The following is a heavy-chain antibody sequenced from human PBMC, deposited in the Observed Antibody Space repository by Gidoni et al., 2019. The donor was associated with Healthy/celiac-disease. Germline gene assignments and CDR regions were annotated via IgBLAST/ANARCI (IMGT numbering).Heavy chain of an antibody. D-gene: IGHD3-10*01. CDR2: ISAYNGNT. CDR3: ARDRLFDGSGSYYPLDY. J-gene: IGHJ4*02. V-gene: IGHV1-18*01. Sequence: QVQLVQSGAEVTKPGASVKLSCTASGYTFTSYGISCVRQAPGQGLEWMGWISAYNGNTNYAQKLQGRVTMTTDTSTSTAYMELRSLRSDDTAVYYCARDRLFDGSGSYYPLDYWGQGTLVTVSS. CDR1: GYTFTSYG.